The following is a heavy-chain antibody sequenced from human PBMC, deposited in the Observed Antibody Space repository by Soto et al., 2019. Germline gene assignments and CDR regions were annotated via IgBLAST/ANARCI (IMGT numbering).Heavy chain of an antibody. CDR1: GFTFSSYA. CDR3: ANDLTPLIAATHPYYFDY. D-gene: IGHD6-13*01. Sequence: GGSLRLSCAASGFTFSSYAMSWVRQAPGKGLEWVSGISGSGDNTYYADSVKGRFTISRDNSKDTLFLQMNSLRAEDTAVYYCANDLTPLIAATHPYYFDYWGQGTLVTVSS. V-gene: IGHV3-23*01. J-gene: IGHJ4*02. CDR2: ISGSGDNT.